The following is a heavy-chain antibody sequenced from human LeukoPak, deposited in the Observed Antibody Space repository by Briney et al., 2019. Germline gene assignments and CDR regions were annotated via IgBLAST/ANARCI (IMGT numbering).Heavy chain of an antibody. CDR2: ISGSGGGT. Sequence: PGASLRLSCAASGFTFSSYAMTWVRQAPGKGLEWVSAISGSGGGTYYADSVKGRFTISRDNSKSTLFLQMNSLRAEDTAIYYCAKDLRYCSTTRCYKEWFDPWGQGTLVTVSS. D-gene: IGHD2-2*02. CDR3: AKDLRYCSTTRCYKEWFDP. V-gene: IGHV3-23*01. CDR1: GFTFSSYA. J-gene: IGHJ5*02.